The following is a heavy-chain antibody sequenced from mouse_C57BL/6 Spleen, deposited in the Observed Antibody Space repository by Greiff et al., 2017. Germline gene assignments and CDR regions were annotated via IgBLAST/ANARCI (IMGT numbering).Heavy chain of an antibody. D-gene: IGHD2-3*01. CDR3: ARWAIYGGYHRGYFYY. CDR1: GYSFTGYF. Sequence: VQLQQSGPELVKPGDSVKISCKASGYSFTGYFMNWVMQSHGKSLAWIGRINPYNGDTSYNQTFKGKATLTVDKSSSTAHMGLRSLTSEDSAVYYSARWAIYGGYHRGYFYYWGQGTTLTVST. V-gene: IGHV1-20*01. J-gene: IGHJ2*01. CDR2: INPYNGDT.